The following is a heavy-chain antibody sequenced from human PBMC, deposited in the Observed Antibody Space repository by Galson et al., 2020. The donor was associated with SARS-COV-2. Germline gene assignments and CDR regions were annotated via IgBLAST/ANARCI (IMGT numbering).Heavy chain of an antibody. CDR1: GGSITSGVYY. CDR3: ARGGGYCSGGRCYPYHYGLDV. V-gene: IGHV4-30-4*01. J-gene: IGHJ6*02. Sequence: SETLSLTCTVSGGSITSGVYYWTWIRQTPGQGLEWIGYIYYTGSTHYNTSLPSRVTMSRDTSKNQFSLELTSVTAADTAVYYCARGGGYCSGGRCYPYHYGLDVWGQGTTVTVSS. D-gene: IGHD2-15*01. CDR2: IYYTGST.